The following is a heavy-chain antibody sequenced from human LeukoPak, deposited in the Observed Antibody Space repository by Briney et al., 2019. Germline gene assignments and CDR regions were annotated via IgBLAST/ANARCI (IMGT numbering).Heavy chain of an antibody. J-gene: IGHJ4*02. CDR1: GFTFSSYS. D-gene: IGHD3-22*01. V-gene: IGHV3-21*01. CDR2: ISSSSSYI. CDR3: ARLGITMIASSSPPDY. Sequence: GGSLRLSCAASGFTFSSYSMNWVRQAPGKGLEWVSSISSSSSYIYYADSVKGRFTISRDNAKNSLYLQMNSLRAEDTAVYYCARLGITMIASSSPPDYWGQGTLVTVSS.